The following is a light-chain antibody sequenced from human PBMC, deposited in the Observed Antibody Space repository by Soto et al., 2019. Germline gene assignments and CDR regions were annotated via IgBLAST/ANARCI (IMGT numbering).Light chain of an antibody. V-gene: IGKV3-15*01. Sequence: EIVMTQSPATLSVSPGERATLSCRASQSLYNNLAWYQQIPGQAPRLLIYHASTRATGISARFSGSGSGTEFTLTISSLQSEDFAVYYCQQDNNWPLTFGGGTKVEIK. CDR1: QSLYNN. J-gene: IGKJ4*01. CDR2: HAS. CDR3: QQDNNWPLT.